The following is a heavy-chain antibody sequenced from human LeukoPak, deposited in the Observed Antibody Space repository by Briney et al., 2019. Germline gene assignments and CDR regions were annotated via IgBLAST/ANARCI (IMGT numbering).Heavy chain of an antibody. CDR3: ARSYGSGSYFPSWIPRTYYYYMDV. Sequence: GASVKVSCKASGGTFSSYAISWVRQAPGQGLEWMGGIIPIFGTANYAQKFQGRVTITADESTSTAYMELRSLRSDDTAVYYCARSYGSGSYFPSWIPRTYYYYMDVWGKGTTVTASS. CDR1: GGTFSSYA. D-gene: IGHD3-10*01. J-gene: IGHJ6*03. V-gene: IGHV1-69*01. CDR2: IIPIFGTA.